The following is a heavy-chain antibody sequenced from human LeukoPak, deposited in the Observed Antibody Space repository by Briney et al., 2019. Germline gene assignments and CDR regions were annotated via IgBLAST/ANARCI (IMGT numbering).Heavy chain of an antibody. J-gene: IGHJ4*02. CDR2: ISAYNGNT. D-gene: IGHD6-13*01. V-gene: IGHV1-18*01. Sequence: EASVKVSCKASGYTFTSYGISWVRPAPGQGLEWMGWISAYNGNTNYAQKLQGRVTMTTDTSTSTAYMELRSLRSDDTAVYYCAREDSSSWSTGGFDYWGQGTLVTVSS. CDR1: GYTFTSYG. CDR3: AREDSSSWSTGGFDY.